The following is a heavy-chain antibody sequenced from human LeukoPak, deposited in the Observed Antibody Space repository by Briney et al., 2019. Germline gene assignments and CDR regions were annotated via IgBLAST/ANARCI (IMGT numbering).Heavy chain of an antibody. J-gene: IGHJ3*02. CDR3: ARDYDFWSGYYPDGI. CDR2: ISSSSSYI. V-gene: IGHV3-21*01. Sequence: GGSLRLSCAASGFTFSSYSMNWVRQAPGKGLEWVSSISSSSSYIYYADSVKGRFTISRDNAKNSLYLQMNSLRAEDTAVYYCARDYDFWSGYYPDGIWGQGTMVTVSS. D-gene: IGHD3-3*01. CDR1: GFTFSSYS.